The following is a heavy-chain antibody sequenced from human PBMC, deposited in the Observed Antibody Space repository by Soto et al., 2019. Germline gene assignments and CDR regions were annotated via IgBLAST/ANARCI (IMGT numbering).Heavy chain of an antibody. J-gene: IGHJ4*02. CDR3: ARDPTWLEPYYFDY. CDR1: GYSISSGYY. D-gene: IGHD6-19*01. Sequence: SEPLSLTCAVSGYSISSGYYWGWIRQSPGKGLGWIGSIYHSGSTYYNPSLKTRVTISIDTSKNQFSLKLSSVAAADTALYYCARDPTWLEPYYFDYWGQGTLVTVSS. CDR2: IYHSGST. V-gene: IGHV4-38-2*02.